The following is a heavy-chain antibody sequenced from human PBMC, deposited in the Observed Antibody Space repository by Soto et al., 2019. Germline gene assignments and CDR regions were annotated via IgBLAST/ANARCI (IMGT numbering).Heavy chain of an antibody. V-gene: IGHV1-18*01. Sequence: EASVKVSCKASGYTFTSYGISWVRQAPGQGLEWMGWISAYNGNTNYAQKLQGRVTMTTDTSTSTAYMELRSLRSDDTAVYYCARTKGDGYYYGMDVWGQGTTVTVSS. D-gene: IGHD3-16*01. CDR1: GYTFTSYG. CDR2: ISAYNGNT. CDR3: ARTKGDGYYYGMDV. J-gene: IGHJ6*02.